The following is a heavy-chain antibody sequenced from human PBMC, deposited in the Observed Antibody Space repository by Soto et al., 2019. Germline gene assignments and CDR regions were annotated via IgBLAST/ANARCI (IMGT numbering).Heavy chain of an antibody. Sequence: EVQLVESGGGLVQPGGSLKLSCAASGFTFSGSAMHWVRQASGKGLEWVGRIRSKANSYATAYVASVKGRFTISSDDSKNTAYLQMRSLKTEETAVYYGISSDSRGYWGQGTLVTVSS. CDR3: ISSDSRGY. CDR2: IRSKANSYAT. D-gene: IGHD3-22*01. J-gene: IGHJ4*02. CDR1: GFTFSGSA. V-gene: IGHV3-73*02.